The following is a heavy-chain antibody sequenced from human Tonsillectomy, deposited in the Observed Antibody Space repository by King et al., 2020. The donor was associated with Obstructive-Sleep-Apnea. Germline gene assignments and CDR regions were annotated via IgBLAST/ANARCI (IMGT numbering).Heavy chain of an antibody. D-gene: IGHD6-19*01. V-gene: IGHV1-69*01. CDR2: IIPIFGTA. CDR3: ARGQWLPHEGYYYGMDV. J-gene: IGHJ6*02. CDR1: GGTFSSYA. Sequence: VQLVQSGAEVKKPGSSVKVSCKASGGTFSSYAISWVRQAPGQGLEWMGGIIPIFGTANYAQKFQGRVTITADESTSTAYMELSSLRSEDSAVYYCARGQWLPHEGYYYGMDVWGQGTTVTVSS.